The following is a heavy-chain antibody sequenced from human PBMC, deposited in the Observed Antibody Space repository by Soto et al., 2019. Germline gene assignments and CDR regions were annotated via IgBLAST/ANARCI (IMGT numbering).Heavy chain of an antibody. J-gene: IGHJ5*02. CDR2: IHSSGST. CDR1: GGSISPYY. Sequence: QVQLQESGPGLVKPSETLSLTCTVSGGSISPYYWSWIRQSPGKGLEWIGYIHSSGSTNYNPSLKSRSTISVDTSKKQFSLKLRFVTAADTAVYYCARLQAVAGTGDWFDPWGQGTLVTVST. CDR3: ARLQAVAGTGDWFDP. D-gene: IGHD6-19*01. V-gene: IGHV4-59*08.